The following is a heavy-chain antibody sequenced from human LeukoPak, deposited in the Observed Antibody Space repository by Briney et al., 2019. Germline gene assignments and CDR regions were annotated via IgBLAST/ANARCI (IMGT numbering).Heavy chain of an antibody. CDR2: INAYNGNT. CDR3: ARVDIVVVPAAIRYFDY. V-gene: IGHV1-18*01. D-gene: IGHD2-2*01. Sequence: ASVKVSCKASGYTFTSYGISWVRQAPGQGLEWMGWINAYNGNTNYAQKLQGRVTMTTDTSTSTAYMELRSLRSDDTAVYYCARVDIVVVPAAIRYFDYWGQGTLVTVSS. CDR1: GYTFTSYG. J-gene: IGHJ4*02.